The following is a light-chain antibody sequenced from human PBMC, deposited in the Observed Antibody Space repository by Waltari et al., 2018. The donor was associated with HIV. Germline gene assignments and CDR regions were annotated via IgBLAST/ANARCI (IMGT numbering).Light chain of an antibody. CDR3: QHYNTSSPWT. V-gene: IGKV1-5*03. CDR1: QSIDTW. Sequence: DIHMTQSPSTLSTSVGDRLTIPCRASQSIDTWLAWYQQKPGKAPKLLVYKTSSLQSGVPSRFSGSGSGTEFTLTISSLQPDDFATYYCQHYNTSSPWTFGQGTRVDI. CDR2: KTS. J-gene: IGKJ1*01.